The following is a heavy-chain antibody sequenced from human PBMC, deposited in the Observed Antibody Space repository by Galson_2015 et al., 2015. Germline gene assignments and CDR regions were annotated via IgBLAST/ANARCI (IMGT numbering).Heavy chain of an antibody. CDR1: GFTFRSYW. Sequence: SLRLSCAASGFTFRSYWMSWVRQAPGKGLEWVANINKDGSEKYYVDYVKGRFTISRDNAKNSLYLQMNSLRAEDTAVYYCARDIEWLVHFEYRGQGTLVTVSS. CDR2: INKDGSEK. CDR3: ARDIEWLVHFEY. J-gene: IGHJ4*02. V-gene: IGHV3-7*04. D-gene: IGHD6-19*01.